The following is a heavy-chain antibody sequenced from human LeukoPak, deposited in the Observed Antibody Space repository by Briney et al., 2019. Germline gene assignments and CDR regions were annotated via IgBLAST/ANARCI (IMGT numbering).Heavy chain of an antibody. V-gene: IGHV4-34*01. CDR2: INHSGST. Sequence: SETLSLTCAVYGGSFSGYYWSWIRQPPGKGLEWIGEINHSGSTNYNPSLKSRVTISVDTSKNQFSLKLSSVTAADTAVYYCARQRYCSSTSCYSFDYWGQGTLVTVSS. J-gene: IGHJ4*02. CDR3: ARQRYCSSTSCYSFDY. D-gene: IGHD2-2*01. CDR1: GGSFSGYY.